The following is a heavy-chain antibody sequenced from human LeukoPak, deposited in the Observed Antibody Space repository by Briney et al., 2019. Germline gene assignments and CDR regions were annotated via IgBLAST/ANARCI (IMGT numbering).Heavy chain of an antibody. V-gene: IGHV1-58*01. CDR1: GFTFARSA. Sequence: SLKVSCKAYGFTFARSAVQWVRQARGQRPEWIGWIVIANGNTNYAQKFQERLTITRDMSTSTAYMELSSLRSEDTAVYYCAAEDDFLTGYYDFDYWGQGTVVTVSS. D-gene: IGHD3-9*01. J-gene: IGHJ4*02. CDR3: AAEDDFLTGYYDFDY. CDR2: IVIANGNT.